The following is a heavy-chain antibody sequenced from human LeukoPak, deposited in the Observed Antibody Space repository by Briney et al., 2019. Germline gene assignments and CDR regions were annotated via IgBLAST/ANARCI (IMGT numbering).Heavy chain of an antibody. V-gene: IGHV4-59*02. J-gene: IGHJ4*02. CDR2: IFYNGHT. D-gene: IGHD1-26*01. Sequence: SETLSLTCSVSGISVSAYYWTWIRQPPGKGLEFLSYIFYNGHTKYNPSLKGRVTLSIDTSENRFSLNLRSATPADTARYYCARVLDSPNGSHLDYWGQGALVAVSS. CDR3: ARVLDSPNGSHLDY. CDR1: GISVSAYY.